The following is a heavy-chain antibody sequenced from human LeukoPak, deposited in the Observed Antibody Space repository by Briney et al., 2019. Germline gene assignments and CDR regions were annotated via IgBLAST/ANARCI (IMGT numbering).Heavy chain of an antibody. J-gene: IGHJ4*02. Sequence: GRSLRLSCAASGFTFDDYAMHWVRQAPGKGLEWVSGISWNSGSIGYADSVKGRFTISRDNAKNSLYLQMNSLRAEDTALYYCAKDNCGGDCYYDYWGQGTLVTVSS. D-gene: IGHD2-21*02. CDR3: AKDNCGGDCYYDY. CDR2: ISWNSGSI. CDR1: GFTFDDYA. V-gene: IGHV3-9*01.